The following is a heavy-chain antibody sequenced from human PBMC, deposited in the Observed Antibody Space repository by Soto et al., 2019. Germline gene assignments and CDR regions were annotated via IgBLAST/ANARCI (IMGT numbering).Heavy chain of an antibody. CDR3: ARDLPYCGGDCDSPGDAFDI. J-gene: IGHJ3*02. V-gene: IGHV1-2*02. Sequence: ASVKVSCKASGYTFTNYYLHWVRQAPGQGLEWMGWISPRTGGTKYAQTFQGRVTLTRDTSITTAYMELSSLRSEDTAVYYCARDLPYCGGDCDSPGDAFDIWGQGTMVTVSS. D-gene: IGHD2-21*02. CDR1: GYTFTNYY. CDR2: ISPRTGGT.